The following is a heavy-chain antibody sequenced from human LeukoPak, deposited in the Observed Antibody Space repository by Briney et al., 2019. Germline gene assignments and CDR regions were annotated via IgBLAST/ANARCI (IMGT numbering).Heavy chain of an antibody. D-gene: IGHD6-13*01. J-gene: IGHJ3*02. CDR1: GASIGSFY. V-gene: IGHV4-4*07. CDR3: ARGVEASGVGFYAFDI. Sequence: SETLSLTCTVSGASIGSFYWVWIRQPAGKGLEWIGRLYNGGDTNYSPSLRSRVTMPVGTSKNQFSLKLKSVTAADTAVYYCARGVEASGVGFYAFDIWGQGTMVTVSS. CDR2: LYNGGDT.